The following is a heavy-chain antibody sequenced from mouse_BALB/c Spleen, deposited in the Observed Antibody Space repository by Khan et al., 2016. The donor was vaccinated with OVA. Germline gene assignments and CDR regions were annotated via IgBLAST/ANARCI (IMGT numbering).Heavy chain of an antibody. CDR1: GYTFPEYT. Sequence: DVKLQESGPELVKPGASVKISCKTSGYTFPEYTVHWVKQSLGKSLDWIGVINPKNGGTDYNQKFKGKATLTVDKSSSTAYMEFSSLTSEDSAVYDCAGDAGRYWGQGTSVTVAS. V-gene: IGHV1-18*01. D-gene: IGHD3-3*01. CDR2: INPKNGGT. J-gene: IGHJ4*01. CDR3: AGDAGRY.